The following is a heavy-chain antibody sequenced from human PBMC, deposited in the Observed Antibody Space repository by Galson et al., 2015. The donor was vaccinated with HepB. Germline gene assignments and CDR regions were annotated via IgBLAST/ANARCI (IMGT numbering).Heavy chain of an antibody. J-gene: IGHJ4*02. Sequence: LRLSCATSGFTFSSYGMHWIRQAPGKGLEWVAVISYDGSNKYYVDSVKGRFTISRDNSKNTLYLQMNSLRDEDTAVYYCGKDPRTEAAAIDYWGQGTLVIVSS. D-gene: IGHD6-13*01. CDR1: GFTFSSYG. V-gene: IGHV3-30*18. CDR2: ISYDGSNK. CDR3: GKDPRTEAAAIDY.